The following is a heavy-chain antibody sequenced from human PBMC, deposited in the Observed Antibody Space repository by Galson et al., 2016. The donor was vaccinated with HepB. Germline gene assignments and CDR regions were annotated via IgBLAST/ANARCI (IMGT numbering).Heavy chain of an antibody. CDR2: TYYKSRWYN. V-gene: IGHV6-1*01. Sequence: CAISGDSVSSTSAAWNWIRQSPLRGLEWLGRTYYKSRWYNDYAVSMKSRIAISPDTSKNQFSLQLTSVTHEDTAVYFCAKEVFFTGVASFFDNWGQGALVTVSS. CDR3: AKEVFFTGVASFFDN. CDR1: GDSVSSTSAA. D-gene: IGHD3-3*01. J-gene: IGHJ4*02.